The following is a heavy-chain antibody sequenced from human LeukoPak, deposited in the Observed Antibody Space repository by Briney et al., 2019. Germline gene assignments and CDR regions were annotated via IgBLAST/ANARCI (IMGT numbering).Heavy chain of an antibody. CDR2: IYPGDSDT. J-gene: IGHJ3*02. CDR1: GYSFTSYW. CDR3: ARHDNPIQLWWGACDI. Sequence: GESLKISCKGSGYSFTSYWIGWVRQMPGKGLEWMGIIYPGDSDTRYSPSFQGQVTISADKSTSTAYLQRSSLKASDTAMYYCARHDNPIQLWWGACDIWGQGTMVTVSS. V-gene: IGHV5-51*01. D-gene: IGHD5-18*01.